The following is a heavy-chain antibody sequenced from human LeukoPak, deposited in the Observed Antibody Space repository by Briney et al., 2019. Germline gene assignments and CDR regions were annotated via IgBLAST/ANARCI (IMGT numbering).Heavy chain of an antibody. CDR2: INPHSGGT. CDR1: GYTFTSYG. D-gene: IGHD1-26*01. Sequence: ASVKVSCKASGYTFTSYGISWVRQAPGQGLEWMGWINPHSGGTNYAQKFQGGVTMTRDTSITTAYMELSRLRSDDTAVYYCARVGATNRDFDYWGQGTLVTVSS. CDR3: ARVGATNRDFDY. J-gene: IGHJ4*02. V-gene: IGHV1-2*02.